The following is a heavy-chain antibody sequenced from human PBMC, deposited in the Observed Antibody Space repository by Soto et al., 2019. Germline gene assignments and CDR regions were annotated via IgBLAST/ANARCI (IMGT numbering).Heavy chain of an antibody. CDR2: ISYDGSNK. Sequence: PGGSLRLSCAASRFTFSSYCMHWVRQAPGKGLEWVAVISYDGSNKYYADSVKGRFTISRDNSKNTLYLQMNSLRAEDTAVYYCARSIAAAVLDYYYYYGMDVWGRGTTVTVSS. CDR3: ARSIAAAVLDYYYYYGMDV. V-gene: IGHV3-30*03. CDR1: RFTFSSYC. J-gene: IGHJ6*02. D-gene: IGHD6-13*01.